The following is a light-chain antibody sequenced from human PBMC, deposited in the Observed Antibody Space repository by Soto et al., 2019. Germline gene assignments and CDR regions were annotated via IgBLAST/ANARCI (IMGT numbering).Light chain of an antibody. CDR2: DVS. CDR1: QSVSSAY. CDR3: QQRRSWPRA. V-gene: IGKV3D-20*02. J-gene: IGKJ1*01. Sequence: EIVLTQSPGTLSLSPGERATLSCRASQSVSSAYLAWYQQKPGQAPRLLIYDVSSRATGIPDRFSGSGSGTDFTLTISSLEAEDFAVYYCQQRRSWPRAFGQGTKVDIK.